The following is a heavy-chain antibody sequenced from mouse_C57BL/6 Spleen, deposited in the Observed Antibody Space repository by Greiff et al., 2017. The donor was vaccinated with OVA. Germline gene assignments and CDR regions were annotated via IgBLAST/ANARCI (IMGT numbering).Heavy chain of an antibody. Sequence: QVQLQQSGAELVMPGASVKLSCKASGYTFTSYWMHWVNQRPGQGLEWIGEIDPSDSYTNYNQKFKGKSTLTVDKSSSTADMQLSSLTSEDSAVYDSAGPHSGEFADWGQGTLVTVAA. J-gene: IGHJ3*01. CDR2: IDPSDSYT. V-gene: IGHV1-69*01. D-gene: IGHD2-13*01. CDR3: AGPHSGEFAD. CDR1: GYTFTSYW.